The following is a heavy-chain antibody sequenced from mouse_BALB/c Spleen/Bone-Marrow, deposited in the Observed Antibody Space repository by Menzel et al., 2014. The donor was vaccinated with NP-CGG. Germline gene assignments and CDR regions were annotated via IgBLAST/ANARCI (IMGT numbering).Heavy chain of an antibody. CDR2: IDPETGYT. CDR3: PISYDGYYEFAY. J-gene: IGHJ3*01. Sequence: QVQLQQSGAELVRPGASVTLSCKASGYTFTDYEMHWVKQTPVHGLEWIGGIDPETGYTAYNQKFKDKATVTADKSSTTAYMELRSLTSEDSAVYSCPISYDGYYEFAYWGQGTLVTVSA. CDR1: GYTFTDYE. D-gene: IGHD2-3*01. V-gene: IGHV1-15*01.